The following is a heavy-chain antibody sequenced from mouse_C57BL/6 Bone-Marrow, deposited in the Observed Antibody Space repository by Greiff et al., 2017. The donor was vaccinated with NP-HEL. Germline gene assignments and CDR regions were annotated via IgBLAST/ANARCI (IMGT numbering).Heavy chain of an antibody. CDR3: ARWGGYYHYFDY. V-gene: IGHV1-54*01. J-gene: IGHJ2*01. CDR1: GYAFTNYL. D-gene: IGHD2-3*01. Sequence: QVQLQQSGAELVRPGTSVKMSCKASGYAFTNYLIEWVKQRPGQGLEWIGVINPGSGGTNYNEKFKGKATLTADKSSSTAYMQLSSLTSEDSAVYFCARWGGYYHYFDYWGQGTTLTVSS. CDR2: INPGSGGT.